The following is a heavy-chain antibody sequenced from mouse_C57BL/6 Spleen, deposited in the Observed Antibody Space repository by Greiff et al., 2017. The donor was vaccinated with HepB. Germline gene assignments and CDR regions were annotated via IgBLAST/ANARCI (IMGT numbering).Heavy chain of an antibody. CDR3: TRDGNYYGSFAY. V-gene: IGHV1-15*01. D-gene: IGHD1-1*01. CDR2: IDPETGGT. J-gene: IGHJ3*01. CDR1: GYTFTDYE. Sequence: LKESGAELVRPGASVTLSCKASGYTFTDYEMHWVKQTPVHGLEWIGAIDPETGGTAYNQKFKGKAILTADKSSSTAYMELRSLTSEDSAVYYCTRDGNYYGSFAYWGQGTLVTVSA.